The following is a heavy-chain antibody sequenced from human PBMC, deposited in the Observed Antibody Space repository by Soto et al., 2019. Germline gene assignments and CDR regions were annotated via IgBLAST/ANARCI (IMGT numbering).Heavy chain of an antibody. Sequence: GASVKVSCKASGGTFSSYAISWVRQAPGQGLEWMGGIIPIFGTANYAQKFQGRVTITADKSTSTAYMELSSLRSEDTAVYYCARVSSQFGWFGVQLNYYYYYGMDVWGQGTTVTVSS. V-gene: IGHV1-69*06. CDR1: GGTFSSYA. J-gene: IGHJ6*02. CDR3: ARVSSQFGWFGVQLNYYYYYGMDV. D-gene: IGHD3-10*01. CDR2: IIPIFGTA.